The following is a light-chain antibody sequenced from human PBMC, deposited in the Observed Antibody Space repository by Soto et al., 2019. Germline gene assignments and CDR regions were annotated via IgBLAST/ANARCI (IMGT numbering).Light chain of an antibody. J-gene: IGKJ2*01. V-gene: IGKV3-15*01. Sequence: EIVMTQSLATLSVSPGERATLSCRASQSVSSNLAWYQQKPGQAPRLLIYGASTRATGIPARFSGSGSGTEFTLTISSLQSEDFAVYYCQQYHNWPLYTFGQGTKLEIK. CDR1: QSVSSN. CDR3: QQYHNWPLYT. CDR2: GAS.